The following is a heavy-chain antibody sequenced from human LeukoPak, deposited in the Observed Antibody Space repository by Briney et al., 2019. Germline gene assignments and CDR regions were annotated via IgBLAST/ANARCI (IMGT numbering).Heavy chain of an antibody. J-gene: IGHJ5*02. CDR1: GGTFSSHA. CDR3: ARVIIAGGFDP. V-gene: IGHV1-69*13. D-gene: IGHD6-13*01. CDR2: IIPIFGTA. Sequence: ASVKVSCKASGGTFSSHAISWVRQAPGQGLEWVGGIIPIFGTANYAQKFQGRVTITADESTSTAYMELRSLRSDDAAVYYCARVIIAGGFDPWGQGTLVTVSS.